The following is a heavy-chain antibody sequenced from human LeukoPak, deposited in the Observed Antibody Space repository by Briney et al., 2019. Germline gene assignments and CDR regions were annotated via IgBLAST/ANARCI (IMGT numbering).Heavy chain of an antibody. J-gene: IGHJ5*02. CDR1: GGSFSPAH. CDR2: ICDNGNT. CDR3: ARVKIVVVVAATPRSDWFDP. D-gene: IGHD2-15*01. V-gene: IGHV4-59*01. Sequence: SETLSLTCTFSGGSFSPAHWSWIRQPPGKGLEWIGVICDNGNTDYNPSLKSRVTISVDTSKSQFSLKLSSLAAADTAVYYCARVKIVVVVAATPRSDWFDPWGQGTLVTVSS.